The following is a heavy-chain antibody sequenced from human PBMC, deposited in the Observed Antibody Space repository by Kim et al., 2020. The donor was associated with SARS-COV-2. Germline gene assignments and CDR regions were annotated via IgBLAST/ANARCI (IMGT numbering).Heavy chain of an antibody. V-gene: IGHV1-8*01. D-gene: IGHD5-12*01. Sequence: KSQGRVTMTRNTSISTAYMELSSLRSEDTAVYYCARGLRWRWGKGFWFDPWGQGTLVTVSS. J-gene: IGHJ5*02. CDR3: ARGLRWRWGKGFWFDP.